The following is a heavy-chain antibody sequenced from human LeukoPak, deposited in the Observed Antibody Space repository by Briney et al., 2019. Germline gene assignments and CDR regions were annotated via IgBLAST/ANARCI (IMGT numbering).Heavy chain of an antibody. V-gene: IGHV4-30-4*08. CDR3: ARIVVVPAAIFPYYYYYMDV. D-gene: IGHD2-2*02. CDR1: GGSISSGDYY. Sequence: PSQTLSLTCTVSGGSISSGDYYWSWIRQPPGKGLEWIGYIYYSGSTNYNPSLKSRVTISVDTSKNQFSLKLSSVTAADTAVYYCARIVVVPAAIFPYYYYYMDVWGKGTTVTVSS. J-gene: IGHJ6*03. CDR2: IYYSGST.